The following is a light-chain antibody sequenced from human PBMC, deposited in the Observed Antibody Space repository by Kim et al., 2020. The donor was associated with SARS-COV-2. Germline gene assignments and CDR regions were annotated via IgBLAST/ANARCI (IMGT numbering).Light chain of an antibody. J-gene: IGLJ1*01. CDR1: SSDVGSYDL. V-gene: IGLV2-23*02. Sequence: QSALTQPASVSGSPGQSITISCTGTSSDVGSYDLVSWYQQHPGQAPKLIIFEVNRHSGVSSRFSGSRSGDTASLTISGLQAEDEADYYCCSYAGSRGKVFGSGTKVTVL. CDR3: CSYAGSRGKV. CDR2: EVN.